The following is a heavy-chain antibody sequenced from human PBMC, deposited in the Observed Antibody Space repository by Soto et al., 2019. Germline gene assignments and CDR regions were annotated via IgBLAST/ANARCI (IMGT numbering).Heavy chain of an antibody. CDR1: GYTFTSYD. D-gene: IGHD6-19*01. Sequence: ASVKVSCKASGYTFTSYDINWARQATGQGLEWMGWRNPNSGNTGYAQKFQGRVTMTRNTSISTAYMELSSLRSEDTAVYYCARRFSAVAGTGDAFDIWGQGTMVTVS. V-gene: IGHV1-8*01. CDR2: RNPNSGNT. CDR3: ARRFSAVAGTGDAFDI. J-gene: IGHJ3*02.